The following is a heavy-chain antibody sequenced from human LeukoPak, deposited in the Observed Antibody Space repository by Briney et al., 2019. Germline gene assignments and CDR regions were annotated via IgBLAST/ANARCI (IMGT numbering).Heavy chain of an antibody. V-gene: IGHV3-15*01. Sequence: GGSLRLSCAASGFTFSSAWMTWVRQSPGKGLEWVGRIKSKTDGGTRDYAAPVKGRFTISRDDSKNTLYLHMNSLKTEDTAVYFCTTRSYYGDYEPDIWGQGTMVTVSS. CDR3: TTRSYYGDYEPDI. CDR1: GFTFSSAW. J-gene: IGHJ3*02. CDR2: IKSKTDGGTR. D-gene: IGHD4-17*01.